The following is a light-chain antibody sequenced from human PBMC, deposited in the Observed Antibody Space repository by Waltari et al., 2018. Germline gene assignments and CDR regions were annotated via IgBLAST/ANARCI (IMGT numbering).Light chain of an antibody. CDR3: QQRTNWPAT. CDR2: HAS. CDR1: QSVSTS. V-gene: IGKV3-11*01. Sequence: EIVLTQSPVTLSLSPGERATLSCRASQSVSTSLAWYQQKPGQAPRLLICHASNRSTGIPARFSGSGSGTDFTLTISSLEPEDFAVYFCQQRTNWPATFGQGSRLEIK. J-gene: IGKJ5*01.